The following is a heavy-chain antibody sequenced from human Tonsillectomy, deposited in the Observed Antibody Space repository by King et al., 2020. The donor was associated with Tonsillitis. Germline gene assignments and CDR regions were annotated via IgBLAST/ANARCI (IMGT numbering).Heavy chain of an antibody. V-gene: IGHV3-11*01. CDR3: AHRGYYYDSSDLHLDY. D-gene: IGHD3-22*01. CDR1: GFTFSDYY. J-gene: IGHJ4*02. Sequence: VQLVESGGGLVKPGGSLRLSCAASGFTFSDYYMSWIRQAPGKGLEWVSYISSSGSTVYYADSVKGRFTISRDNAKNSLYLQMNSLRAEDTAVYYCAHRGYYYDSSDLHLDYWGQGTLVTVSS. CDR2: ISSSGSTV.